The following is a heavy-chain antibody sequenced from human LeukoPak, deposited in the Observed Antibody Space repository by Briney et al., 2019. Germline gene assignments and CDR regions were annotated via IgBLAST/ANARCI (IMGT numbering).Heavy chain of an antibody. CDR2: ISWSSGSI. CDR1: GFTFDDYA. V-gene: IGHV3-9*03. CDR3: AKDFYSSSWYYFDY. J-gene: IGHJ4*02. D-gene: IGHD6-13*01. Sequence: GRSLRLSCAASGFTFDDYAMHWVRHAPGKGREWVSGISWSSGSIGYAVSVNGRFTISRDHAKNSLYLQMNSLRAEDMALYYCAKDFYSSSWYYFDYWGQGTLVTVSS.